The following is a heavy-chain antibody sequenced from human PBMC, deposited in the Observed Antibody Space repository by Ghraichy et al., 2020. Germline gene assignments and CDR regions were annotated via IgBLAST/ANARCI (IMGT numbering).Heavy chain of an antibody. D-gene: IGHD2-21*02. CDR3: AKMGGDCCHGADYYEMNV. CDR2: ISSTGGNT. CDR1: GVTFGKYA. J-gene: IGHJ6*02. Sequence: GGSLRLSCAASGVTFGKYAMNWVRQAPGKGLDWVSTISSTGGNTYYAGSVKGRFTISRDNSKNTLYLQMNSLRADDTAVYYCAKMGGDCCHGADYYEMNVLGQGTTVIVSS. V-gene: IGHV3-23*01.